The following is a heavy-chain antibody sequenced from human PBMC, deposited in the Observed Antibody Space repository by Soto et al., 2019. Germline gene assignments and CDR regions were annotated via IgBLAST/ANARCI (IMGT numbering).Heavy chain of an antibody. V-gene: IGHV1-3*01. CDR2: INAGNGNT. J-gene: IGHJ5*02. CDR3: ARDTAYCSGGSCRGWFDP. CDR1: GYTFTSYA. D-gene: IGHD2-15*01. Sequence: GASVKVSCKASGYTFTSYAMHWVRQAPGQRLEWMGRINAGNGNTKYSQKFQGRVTITRDTSASTAYMELSSLRSEDTAVYYCARDTAYCSGGSCRGWFDPWGQGTLVTVSS.